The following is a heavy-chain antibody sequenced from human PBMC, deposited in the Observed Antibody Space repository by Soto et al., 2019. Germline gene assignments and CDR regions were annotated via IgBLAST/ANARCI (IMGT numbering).Heavy chain of an antibody. V-gene: IGHV4-39*01. CDR1: GGSISSSSYY. Sequence: SETLSLTCTVSGGSISSSSYYWGWIRQPPGKGLEWIGSIYYSGSTYYNPSLKSRVTISVDTSKNQFSLKLSSVTAADTAVYYCARQGYDSIRFDYWGQGTLVTVSS. CDR2: IYYSGST. J-gene: IGHJ4*02. CDR3: ARQGYDSIRFDY. D-gene: IGHD5-12*01.